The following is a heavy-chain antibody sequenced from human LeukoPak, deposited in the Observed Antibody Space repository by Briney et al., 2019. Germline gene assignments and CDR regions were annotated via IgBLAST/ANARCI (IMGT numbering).Heavy chain of an antibody. CDR2: ISGDGGST. CDR1: GFTFDDYA. CDR3: AMRDYDFWSGYYTSEYFQH. J-gene: IGHJ1*01. Sequence: PGGSLRHSCAASGFTFDDYAMHWVRQAPGKGLEWVSLISGDGGSTYYADSVKGRFTISRDNSKNSLYLQMNSLRTEDTALYYCAMRDYDFWSGYYTSEYFQHWGQGTLVTVSS. D-gene: IGHD3-3*01. V-gene: IGHV3-43*02.